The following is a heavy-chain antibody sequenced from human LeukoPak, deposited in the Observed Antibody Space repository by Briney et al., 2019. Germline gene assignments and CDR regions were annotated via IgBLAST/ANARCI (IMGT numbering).Heavy chain of an antibody. Sequence: SETLSLICTVSGGSISSYYWSWIRQPPGKGLEWIGYIYYSGSTNYNPSLKSRVTISVDTSKNQFSLKLSSVTAADTAVYYCARSGTTSDIWGQGTMVTVSS. D-gene: IGHD1-1*01. J-gene: IGHJ3*02. CDR3: ARSGTTSDI. CDR2: IYYSGST. V-gene: IGHV4-59*01. CDR1: GGSISSYY.